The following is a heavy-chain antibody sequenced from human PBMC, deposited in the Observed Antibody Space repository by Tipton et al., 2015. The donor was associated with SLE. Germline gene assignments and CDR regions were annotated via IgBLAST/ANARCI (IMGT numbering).Heavy chain of an antibody. J-gene: IGHJ4*02. Sequence: TLSLTCAVYGGSFSGYYWSWIRQPPGKGLEWIGYIYTSGSTNYNPSLKSRVTISVGTSKNQFSLKLSSVTAADTAVYYCARTTVSRGYDFWSGYPYFDYWGQGTLVTVSS. D-gene: IGHD3-3*01. CDR1: GGSFSGYY. CDR3: ARTTVSRGYDFWSGYPYFDY. V-gene: IGHV4-4*08. CDR2: IYTSGST.